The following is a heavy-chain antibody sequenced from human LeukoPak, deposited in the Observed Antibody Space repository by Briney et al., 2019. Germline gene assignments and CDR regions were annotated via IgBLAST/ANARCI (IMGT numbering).Heavy chain of an antibody. Sequence: GGSLRLSCTASGFAFDEHGMSWVRQVPGKGPEWVSGINWSGGSTGYADPLRGRFTISRDNAKNSLYLQMDSLRAEDTALYYCARAPITSPFYFDYWGQGTLVTVSS. D-gene: IGHD2-2*01. J-gene: IGHJ4*02. CDR2: INWSGGST. CDR1: GFAFDEHG. CDR3: ARAPITSPFYFDY. V-gene: IGHV3-20*04.